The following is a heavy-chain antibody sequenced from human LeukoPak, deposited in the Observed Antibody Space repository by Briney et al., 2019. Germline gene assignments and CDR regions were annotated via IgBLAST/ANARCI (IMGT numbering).Heavy chain of an antibody. V-gene: IGHV3-20*04. CDR2: INWNGGST. CDR1: GFTFDDYG. J-gene: IGHJ4*02. CDR3: ARSVAASRDY. D-gene: IGHD2-15*01. Sequence: GGSLRLSCAVSGFTFDDYGMSWVRPATGKGLEWVSCINWNGGSTGYADSVKGLFTISRDNAKNSLYLQMNSLRAEDTALYYCARSVAASRDYWGQGTLVTVSS.